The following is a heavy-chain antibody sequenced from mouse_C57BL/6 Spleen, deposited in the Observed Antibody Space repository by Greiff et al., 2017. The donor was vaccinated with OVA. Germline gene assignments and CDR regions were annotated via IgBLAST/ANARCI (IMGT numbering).Heavy chain of an antibody. CDR1: GYTFTSYW. CDR2: IHPNSGST. J-gene: IGHJ4*01. V-gene: IGHV1-64*01. Sequence: QVQLQQPGAELVKPGASVKLSCKASGYTFTSYWMHWVKQRPGQGLEWIGMIHPNSGSTNYNEKFKSKATLTVDKSSSTAYMQLSSLTSEDSAVYYCASDYYGSSLYAMDYWGQGTSVTVSS. CDR3: ASDYYGSSLYAMDY. D-gene: IGHD1-1*01.